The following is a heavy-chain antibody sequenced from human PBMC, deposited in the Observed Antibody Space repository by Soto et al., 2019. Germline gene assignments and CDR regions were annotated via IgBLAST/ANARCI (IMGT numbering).Heavy chain of an antibody. CDR3: ARDPPYSSGWYAGFDP. CDR1: GYTFTSYG. CDR2: ISAYNGNT. D-gene: IGHD6-19*01. V-gene: IGHV1-18*01. Sequence: ASVKVSCKASGYTFTSYGISWVRQAPGQGFEWMGWISAYNGNTNYAQKLQGRVTITTDTSTSTAYMELRSLRSDDTAVYYCARDPPYSSGWYAGFDPWGQGTLVTVSS. J-gene: IGHJ5*02.